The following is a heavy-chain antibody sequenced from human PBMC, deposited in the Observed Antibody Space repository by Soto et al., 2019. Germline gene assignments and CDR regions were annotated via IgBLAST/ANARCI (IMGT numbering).Heavy chain of an antibody. Sequence: EVQLEESGGGLVQPGGSLRLSWAASGFTFRSYWMTWLRQAPGKGLEWVANINQDGGVQFYADSVKGRFTISRDNAKNSVYLQMNSLRVEDTAVFYCASGRALDYWGQGTLVTVSS. CDR3: ASGRALDY. D-gene: IGHD1-26*01. CDR2: INQDGGVQ. V-gene: IGHV3-7*01. CDR1: GFTFRSYW. J-gene: IGHJ4*02.